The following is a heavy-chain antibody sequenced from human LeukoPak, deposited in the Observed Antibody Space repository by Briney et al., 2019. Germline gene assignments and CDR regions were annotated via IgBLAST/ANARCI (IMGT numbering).Heavy chain of an antibody. CDR1: GGSISSYY. V-gene: IGHV4-59*01. Sequence: SETLSLTCTVSGGSISSYYWSWIRQPPGKGLEWIGYIYYSGSTNYNPSLKSRVTISVDTSKNQFSLKLSSVTAADTAVYYCARTSPYDSSSRRGDFDYWGQGTLVTVSS. D-gene: IGHD6-13*01. CDR2: IYYSGST. CDR3: ARTSPYDSSSRRGDFDY. J-gene: IGHJ4*02.